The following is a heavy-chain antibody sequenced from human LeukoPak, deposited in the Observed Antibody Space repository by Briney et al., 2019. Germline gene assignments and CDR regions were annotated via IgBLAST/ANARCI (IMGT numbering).Heavy chain of an antibody. J-gene: IGHJ3*02. V-gene: IGHV3-30*04. CDR3: ARDTLLYADSPDAFDM. CDR1: GFTFSSYA. Sequence: PGGSLRLSCAASGFTFSSYAMHWVRQAPGKGLEWVAVISYDGNNKYYADSVKGRFTISRDNAKKSLYLQMNSLRDEDTAVYYCARDTLLYADSPDAFDMWGQGTMVTVSS. D-gene: IGHD4-17*01. CDR2: ISYDGNNK.